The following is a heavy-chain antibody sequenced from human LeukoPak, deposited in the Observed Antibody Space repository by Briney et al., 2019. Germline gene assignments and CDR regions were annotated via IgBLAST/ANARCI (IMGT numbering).Heavy chain of an antibody. D-gene: IGHD2-2*01. CDR2: IYSGGST. Sequence: PGGSLRLSCAASGFTVSSNYMSWVRQAPGKGLEWVSVIYSGGSTYYADSVKGRFTISRDNSKNTLYLQMNSLRAEDTAVYYCATENPAAIDYYYSGMDVWGQGTTVTVSS. J-gene: IGHJ6*02. CDR1: GFTVSSNY. V-gene: IGHV3-53*01. CDR3: ATENPAAIDYYYSGMDV.